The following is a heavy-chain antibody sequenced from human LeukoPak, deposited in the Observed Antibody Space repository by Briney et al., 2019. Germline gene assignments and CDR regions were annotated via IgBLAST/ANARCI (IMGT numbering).Heavy chain of an antibody. D-gene: IGHD2-21*02. V-gene: IGHV3-49*04. CDR2: IRSKAYGGTT. CDR1: GFTFGDYA. J-gene: IGHJ5*02. CDR3: TRDSPSAYCGGDCYSA. Sequence: PGRSLRLSCTASGFTFGDYAMSWVRQAPGKGLGWVGFIRSKAYGGTTEYAASVKGRFTISRDDSKSIAYLQMNSLKTEDTAVYYCTRDSPSAYCGGDCYSAWGQGTLVTVSS.